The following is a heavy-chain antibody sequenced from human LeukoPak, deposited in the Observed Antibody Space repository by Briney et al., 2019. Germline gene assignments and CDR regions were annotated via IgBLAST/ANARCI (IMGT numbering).Heavy chain of an antibody. V-gene: IGHV1-3*01. CDR1: GYTFTSYA. D-gene: IGHD2-2*01. J-gene: IGHJ6*04. CDR3: ARDFLCSSTSCSYNYYGMDV. CDR2: INAGNGNT. Sequence: GASVKVSCKASGYTFTSYAMHWVRQAPGQRLEWMGWINAGNGNTKYSQKFQGRVTTTRDTSASTAYMELSSLRSEDTAVYYCARDFLCSSTSCSYNYYGMDVWGKGTTVTVSS.